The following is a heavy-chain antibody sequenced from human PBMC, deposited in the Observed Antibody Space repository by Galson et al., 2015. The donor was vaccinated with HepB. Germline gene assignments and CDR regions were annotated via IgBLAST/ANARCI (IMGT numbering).Heavy chain of an antibody. J-gene: IGHJ5*02. CDR1: GYTFTGYY. CDR3: ARASLRFYYDSSGYYDWFDP. D-gene: IGHD3-22*01. Sequence: SVKVSCKASGYTFTGYYMHWVRQAPGQGLEWMGRINPNSGGTNYAQKFQGRVTMTRDTSISTAYMELSRLRSDDTAVHYCARASLRFYYDSSGYYDWFDPWGQGTLVTVSS. CDR2: INPNSGGT. V-gene: IGHV1-2*06.